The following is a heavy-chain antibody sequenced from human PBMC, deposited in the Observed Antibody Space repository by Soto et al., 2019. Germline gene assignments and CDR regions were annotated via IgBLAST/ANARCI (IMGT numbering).Heavy chain of an antibody. CDR3: AASTFQSGVSGYFHLDH. V-gene: IGHV1-69*06. D-gene: IGHD3-3*01. CDR1: GDTFSNQA. Sequence: QVHLVQSGTEVKKPGSSVKVSCKTSGDTFSNQAISWVRQAPGQWLEWMGGIIPLFDSASYAQRSHDRVTITADKFTNTVYMELRSLTSEDTAVYYCAASTFQSGVSGYFHLDHWGQGTLGTVSS. J-gene: IGHJ4*02. CDR2: IIPLFDSA.